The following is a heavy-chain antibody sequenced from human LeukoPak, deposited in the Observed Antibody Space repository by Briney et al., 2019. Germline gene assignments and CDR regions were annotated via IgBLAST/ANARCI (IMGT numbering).Heavy chain of an antibody. CDR2: ISGSGGST. Sequence: GGSLRLSCAASGFTFSSYAMSWVRQAPGKGLEWVSGISGSGGSTYYAGSVKGRFTISRDNAKNTLYLQMNSLRAEDTAVYYCARRLGYCSSSSCYVAPFGYWGQGTLVTVSS. CDR1: GFTFSSYA. CDR3: ARRLGYCSSSSCYVAPFGY. J-gene: IGHJ4*02. D-gene: IGHD2-2*01. V-gene: IGHV3-23*01.